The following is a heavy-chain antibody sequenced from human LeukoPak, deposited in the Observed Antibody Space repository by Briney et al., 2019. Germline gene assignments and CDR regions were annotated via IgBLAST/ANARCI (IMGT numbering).Heavy chain of an antibody. D-gene: IGHD3-10*01. J-gene: IGHJ5*01. CDR2: IYYSGST. CDR3: ARGGYVLLWFGESDNWFDS. V-gene: IGHV4-59*01. Sequence: SETLSLTCTVSGGSISSYYWSWIRQPPGKGLEWIGYIYYSGSTNYNPSLKSRVTISVDTSKNQFSLKLSSVTAADTAVYYCARGGYVLLWFGESDNWFDSWGQGTLVTVSS. CDR1: GGSISSYY.